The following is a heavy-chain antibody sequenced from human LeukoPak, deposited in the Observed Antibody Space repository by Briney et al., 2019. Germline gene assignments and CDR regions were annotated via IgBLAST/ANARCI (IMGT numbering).Heavy chain of an antibody. V-gene: IGHV3-30*02. J-gene: IGHJ4*02. CDR1: GFSFTTIG. Sequence: GVSLRLSCAASGFSFTTIGMHWVRQAPGKGLEWVGFIWHDGTTKQYADSVKGRFTIARDTAQNTVYLQMNSMRPEDTAVYFCAKDGTGANWVSDCWGQGALVTVSS. CDR2: IWHDGTTK. CDR3: AKDGTGANWVSDC. D-gene: IGHD1/OR15-1a*01.